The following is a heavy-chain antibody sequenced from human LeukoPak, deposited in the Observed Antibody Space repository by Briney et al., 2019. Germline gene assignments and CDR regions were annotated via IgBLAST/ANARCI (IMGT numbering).Heavy chain of an antibody. V-gene: IGHV1-8*01. CDR2: MNTNSGNT. CDR3: ARGIRRGYSWFDP. D-gene: IGHD2-15*01. J-gene: IGHJ5*02. Sequence: GASVKVSCKASGYTFTTYDINWVRQATGQGLEWMGWMNTNSGNTGYAQKFQGRVTMTTNTSISTAYMELSSLRSEDTAIYYCARGIRRGYSWFDPWGQGTLVTVSS. CDR1: GYTFTTYD.